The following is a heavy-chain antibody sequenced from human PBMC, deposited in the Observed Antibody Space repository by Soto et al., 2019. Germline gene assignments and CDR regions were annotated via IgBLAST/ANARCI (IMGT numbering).Heavy chain of an antibody. V-gene: IGHV3-9*01. J-gene: IGHJ3*01. CDR1: GFTFDQHA. D-gene: IGHD1-26*01. CDR3: AKDILLGNSGSYPDAFDV. Sequence: GGSLRLSCAASGFTFDQHAMHWVRQAPGKGLEWVSGISWNNGNIGYAASVKGRFTISGDNAKNSLYLQMERLRTEDTALYYCAKDILLGNSGSYPDAFDVWGQGTMVTVSS. CDR2: ISWNNGNI.